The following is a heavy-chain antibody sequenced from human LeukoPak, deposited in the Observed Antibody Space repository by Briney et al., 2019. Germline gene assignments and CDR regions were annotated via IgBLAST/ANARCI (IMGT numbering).Heavy chain of an antibody. D-gene: IGHD2-21*02. CDR3: ARRPPLYCGGDCYSGYFDL. CDR2: IYYSGST. J-gene: IGHJ2*01. Sequence: SETLSLTCTVSGGSISSYYWSWIRQSPGKGLEWSGYIYYSGSTNYNPSLKSRVTISVDTSKNQFSLNLSSVTAADTAVYYCARRPPLYCGGDCYSGYFDLWGRGTLVTVSS. V-gene: IGHV4-59*08. CDR1: GGSISSYY.